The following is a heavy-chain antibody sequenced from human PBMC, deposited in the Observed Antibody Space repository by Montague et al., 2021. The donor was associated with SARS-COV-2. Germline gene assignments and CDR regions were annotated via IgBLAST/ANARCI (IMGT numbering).Heavy chain of an antibody. CDR2: IYHTAST. Sequence: SETLSLTCVVSGDSISTGNWWTWVRLPPGEGLVWVGGIYHTASTKYKPSLQSRVSMSVDKSWKQVSLRLTSVTAADTAIYYCAKKGSGGSDLAYWGQGTLVTVSS. J-gene: IGHJ4*02. V-gene: IGHV4-4*02. CDR3: AKKGSGGSDLAY. D-gene: IGHD3-10*01. CDR1: GDSISTGNW.